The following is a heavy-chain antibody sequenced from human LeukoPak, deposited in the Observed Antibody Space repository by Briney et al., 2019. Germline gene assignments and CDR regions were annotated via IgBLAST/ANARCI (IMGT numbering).Heavy chain of an antibody. CDR1: GTSITNYY. J-gene: IGHJ5*02. CDR2: IYPDGST. Sequence: PSETLSLTYTVSGTSITNYYWAWIRQTPGKGLEWIGYIYPDGSTKYNPSPKSRGAISVDTSNNQFSLKVTSMTAADTAVYYCARQDYWGWFAPWGQGTLVIVSS. D-gene: IGHD3-16*01. V-gene: IGHV4-4*09. CDR3: ARQDYWGWFAP.